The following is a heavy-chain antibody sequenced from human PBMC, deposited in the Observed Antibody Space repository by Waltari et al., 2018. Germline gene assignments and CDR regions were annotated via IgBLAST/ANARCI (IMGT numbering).Heavy chain of an antibody. D-gene: IGHD2-8*01. CDR1: GGSLSSSNW. CDR3: ARVGANGDGDYVDY. CDR2: IYHSGST. Sequence: QVQLQESGPGLVKPSGTLSLTCAVSGGSLSSSNWRSWVSRPPGKGLEWIGEIYHSGSTNYNPSLKSRVTISVDKSKNQFSLKLSSVTAADTAVYYCARVGANGDGDYVDYWGQGTLVTVSS. V-gene: IGHV4-4*02. J-gene: IGHJ4*02.